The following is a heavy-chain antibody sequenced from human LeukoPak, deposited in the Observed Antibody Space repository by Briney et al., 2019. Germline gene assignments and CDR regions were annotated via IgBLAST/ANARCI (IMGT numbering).Heavy chain of an antibody. J-gene: IGHJ4*02. CDR1: GGTFSSYA. Sequence: SVKVSCKASGGTFSSYAISWVRQAPGQGLEWMGGIIPIFGTANYAQKFQGRVTITADESTSTAYMELSSLRSEDTAVYYCATAPIYYVWGSYRFDYWGQGTLVTVSS. CDR2: IIPIFGTA. D-gene: IGHD3-16*02. CDR3: ATAPIYYVWGSYRFDY. V-gene: IGHV1-69*01.